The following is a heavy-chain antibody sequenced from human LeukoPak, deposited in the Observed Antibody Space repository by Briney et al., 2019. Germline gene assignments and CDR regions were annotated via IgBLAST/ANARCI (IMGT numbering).Heavy chain of an antibody. CDR2: ISAYNGNT. CDR3: ARLYEYCSRPSGYEFFPANWSDP. D-gene: IGHD2-2*01. J-gene: IGHJ5*02. Sequence: ASVKVSCKASGYTFTTYGISWVRQAPGQGLEWMGWISAYNGNTNYAQKLQGRVTMTTDTSTSTAYMELRSLRSDDTAVYYCARLYEYCSRPSGYEFFPANWSDPGGQGPLVTVSS. V-gene: IGHV1-18*01. CDR1: GYTFTTYG.